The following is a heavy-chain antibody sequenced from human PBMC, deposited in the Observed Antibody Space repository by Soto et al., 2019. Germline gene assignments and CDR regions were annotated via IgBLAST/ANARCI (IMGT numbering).Heavy chain of an antibody. Sequence: QVQLQESGPGLVKPSQTLSLTCTVSGGSISSGGYYWSWIRQHPGKGLEWIGYIYYSGSTYYNPSLKSRVTISVDTSKNQCSLKLSSVTAADTSVYYCARGITGTPLDYWGQGTLVTVSS. CDR3: ARGITGTPLDY. CDR2: IYYSGST. V-gene: IGHV4-31*03. J-gene: IGHJ4*02. CDR1: GGSISSGGYY. D-gene: IGHD1-7*01.